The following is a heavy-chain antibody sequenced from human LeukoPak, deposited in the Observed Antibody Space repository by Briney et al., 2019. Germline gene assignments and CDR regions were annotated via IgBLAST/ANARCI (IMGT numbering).Heavy chain of an antibody. CDR3: AKDEAPYCSSTNCYASYFRY. J-gene: IGHJ4*02. V-gene: IGHV3-48*01. CDR1: GFSFSTYS. D-gene: IGHD2-2*01. CDR2: ISSRSFTI. Sequence: PGGSLRLSCTASGFSFSTYSMNWVRQAPGKGLDWVSYISSRSFTIYYADSVKGRFTISRDNSKNTLYVQMNSLRAEDTAVYYCAKDEAPYCSSTNCYASYFRYWGQGTLVTVSS.